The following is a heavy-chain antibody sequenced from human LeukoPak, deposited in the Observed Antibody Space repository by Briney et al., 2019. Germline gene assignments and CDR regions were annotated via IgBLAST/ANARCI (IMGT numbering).Heavy chain of an antibody. V-gene: IGHV3-30*01. J-gene: IGHJ4*02. D-gene: IGHD6-13*01. CDR3: ARDRAAAEYIDY. CDR1: GFTFSSYA. Sequence: GRSLRLSCAASGFTFSSYAMHWVRQAPGKGLGWVAIISYDGSNKYYADSVKGRFTISRDSSKNTLYLQMNSLRAEDTAVYYCARDRAAAEYIDYWGQGTLVTVSS. CDR2: ISYDGSNK.